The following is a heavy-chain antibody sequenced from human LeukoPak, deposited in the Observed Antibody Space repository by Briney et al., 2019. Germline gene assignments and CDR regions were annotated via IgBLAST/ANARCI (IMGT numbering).Heavy chain of an antibody. D-gene: IGHD3-16*02. CDR3: ARGFMDYVGGSYRYDVFDI. CDR1: GGTFSSYA. J-gene: IGHJ3*02. V-gene: IGHV1-69*06. Sequence: EASVKVSCKASGGTFSSYAISWVRQAPGQGLEWMGGIIPIFGTANYAQKFQGRVTITADKSTSTAYMELSSLRSEDTAVYYCARGFMDYVGGSYRYDVFDIWGQGTMVTVSS. CDR2: IIPIFGTA.